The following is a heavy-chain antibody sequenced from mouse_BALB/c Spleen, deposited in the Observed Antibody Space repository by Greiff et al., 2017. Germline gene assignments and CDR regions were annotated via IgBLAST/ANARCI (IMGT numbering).Heavy chain of an antibody. D-gene: IGHD1-1*02. CDR3: TIWGDGWFAY. V-gene: IGHV1-69*02. J-gene: IGHJ3*01. CDR1: GYTFTSYW. Sequence: QVQLQQPGAELVRPGASVKLSCKASGYTFTSYWINWVKQRPGQGLEWIGNIYPSDSYTNYNQKFKDKATLTVDKSSSTAYMQLSSPTSEDSAVYYCTIWGDGWFAYWGQGTLVTVSA. CDR2: IYPSDSYT.